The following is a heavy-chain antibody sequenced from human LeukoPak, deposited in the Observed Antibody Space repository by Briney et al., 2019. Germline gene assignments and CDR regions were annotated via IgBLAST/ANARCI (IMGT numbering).Heavy chain of an antibody. CDR2: IYHSGST. V-gene: IGHV4-30-2*01. Sequence: SETLSLTCTVSGGSVSSGSYYWSWIRQPPGKGLEWIGYIYHSGSTYYNPSLKSRVTISVDRSKNQFSLKLSSVTAADTAVYYCASAPSSGYLGFDYWGQGTLVTVSS. CDR3: ASAPSSGYLGFDY. CDR1: GGSVSSGSYY. J-gene: IGHJ4*02. D-gene: IGHD3-22*01.